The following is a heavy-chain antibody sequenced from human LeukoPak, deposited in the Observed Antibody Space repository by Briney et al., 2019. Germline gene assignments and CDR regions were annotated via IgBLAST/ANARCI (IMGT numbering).Heavy chain of an antibody. CDR3: ARSVPGGSGWMGAIEY. J-gene: IGHJ4*02. CDR1: GFTFRRYD. V-gene: IGHV3-13*01. CDR2: IGTAGDT. D-gene: IGHD6-19*01. Sequence: GGSLRLSCAASGFTFRRYDMHWVRHSTGKGLEWVSGIGTAGDTLYLGSVKGRFTISRENAKNSLYLQMNSLRVGDTAVYYCARSVPGGSGWMGAIEYWGQGTLVTVPS.